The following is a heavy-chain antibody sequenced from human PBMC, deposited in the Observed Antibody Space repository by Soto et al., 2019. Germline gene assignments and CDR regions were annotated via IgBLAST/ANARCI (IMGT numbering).Heavy chain of an antibody. CDR1: GFTFNSYE. J-gene: IGHJ4*01. D-gene: IGHD5-18*01. V-gene: IGHV3-48*03. Sequence: EVQLVDSGGGLVQPGVSLRLSCVASGFTFNSYEMNWVRQAPGKGLEWVSYISRNAETIHYADSVKGRFSISRDNAKNSLYLQMHSLRAEDTAVYFCARGSRGYNYASAPFFDYWGQGNRVIVSS. CDR2: ISRNAETI. CDR3: ARGSRGYNYASAPFFDY.